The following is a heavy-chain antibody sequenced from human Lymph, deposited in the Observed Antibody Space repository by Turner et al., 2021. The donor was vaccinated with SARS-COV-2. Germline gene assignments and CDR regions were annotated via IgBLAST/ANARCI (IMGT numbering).Heavy chain of an antibody. D-gene: IGHD3-10*01. CDR3: ARYGSGGYFYYGLDV. CDR2: ISYDGSNK. CDR1: GFTISTYA. J-gene: IGHJ6*02. V-gene: IGHV3-30*04. Sequence: QVQLVESGGGAVQPGRSLRLSCAASGFTISTYAIHWVRQAAGKGLEWVAVISYDGSNKYYADSVKGRFTISRDNSKNTLYLQMNSLRAEDTAVYYCARYGSGGYFYYGLDVWGQGTTVTVSS.